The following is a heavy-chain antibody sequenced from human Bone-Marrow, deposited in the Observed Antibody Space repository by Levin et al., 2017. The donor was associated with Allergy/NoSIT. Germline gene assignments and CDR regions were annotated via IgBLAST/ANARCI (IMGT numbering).Heavy chain of an antibody. CDR2: IYPGDSDT. D-gene: IGHD3-3*01. CDR3: ATYYYDSIDAFDT. CDR1: GFRFTNYW. V-gene: IGHV5-51*01. J-gene: IGHJ3*02. Sequence: GESLKISCNGSGFRFTNYWIAWVRQMPGKGLEWMGIIYPGDSDTRYSPAFQGQVTLSVDKSASTAYLQWRSLKASDTAMYYCATYYYDSIDAFDTWGQGTMVTVSS.